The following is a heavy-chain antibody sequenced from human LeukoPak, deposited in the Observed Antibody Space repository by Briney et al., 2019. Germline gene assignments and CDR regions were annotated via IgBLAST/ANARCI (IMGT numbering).Heavy chain of an antibody. J-gene: IGHJ4*02. Sequence: GGSLRLSCAASGFTFSSYAMSWVRQAPGKGLEWVAVISYDGSNKYYADSVKGRFTISRNNSKNTLYLQMNSLRAEDTAVYYCAKDHRSGCLGYWGQGTLVTVSS. CDR2: ISYDGSNK. CDR1: GFTFSSYA. D-gene: IGHD6-19*01. V-gene: IGHV3-30*18. CDR3: AKDHRSGCLGY.